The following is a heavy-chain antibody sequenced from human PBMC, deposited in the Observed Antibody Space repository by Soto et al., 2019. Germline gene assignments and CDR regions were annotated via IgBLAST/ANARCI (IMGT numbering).Heavy chain of an antibody. CDR2: ISSSSSYI. J-gene: IGHJ4*02. V-gene: IGHV3-21*01. CDR3: AGPPTTVTAKYLDY. CDR1: GFTFSSYS. D-gene: IGHD4-17*01. Sequence: PWGSLRLSCSSSGFTFSSYSMNWFRHAPGKDLKWVSSISSSSSYIYYAPSVRGRFTISGACAMHSLYVLMISLRAEHTALFSCAGPPTTVTAKYLDYWGQGPLVNVSS.